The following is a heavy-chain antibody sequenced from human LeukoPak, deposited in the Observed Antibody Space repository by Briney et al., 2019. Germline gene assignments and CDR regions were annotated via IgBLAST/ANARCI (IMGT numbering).Heavy chain of an antibody. J-gene: IGHJ4*02. Sequence: SETLSLTCTVSGGSISSGGYYWSWIRQHPGKGLEWIGYIYYSGSTYYNTSLKSRVTISVDTSKNQFSLKLRFVTAADTAVYYCARALPNYYFDYWGQGTLVTVSS. CDR3: ARALPNYYFDY. CDR1: GGSISSGGYY. CDR2: IYYSGST. V-gene: IGHV4-31*03. D-gene: IGHD1-7*01.